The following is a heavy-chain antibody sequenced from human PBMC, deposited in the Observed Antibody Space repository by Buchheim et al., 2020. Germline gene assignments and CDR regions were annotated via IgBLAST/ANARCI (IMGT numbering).Heavy chain of an antibody. CDR3: ARDPGNVEMATRYYYGMDV. J-gene: IGHJ6*02. D-gene: IGHD5-24*01. CDR1: GGTFSSYT. Sequence: QVQLVQSGAEVKKPGSSVKVSCKASGGTFSSYTISWVRQAPGQGLEWMGRIIPILGIANYAQKFQSRVTITADKSTSTAYMELSSLRSEDTAVYYCARDPGNVEMATRYYYGMDVWGQGTT. CDR2: IIPILGIA. V-gene: IGHV1-69*08.